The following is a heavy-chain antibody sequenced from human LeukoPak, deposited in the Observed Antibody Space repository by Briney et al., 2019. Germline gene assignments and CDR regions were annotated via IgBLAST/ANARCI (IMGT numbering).Heavy chain of an antibody. V-gene: IGHV4-30-2*01. CDR3: ARDRAGSIFGVPEWFDP. Sequence: PSQTLSLTCTVSGGSISSGGYYWSWIRQPPGKGLEWIGYIYHSGSTYYNPSLKSRVTISVDRSKNQFSLKLSSVTAADTAVHYCARDRAGSIFGVPEWFDPWGQGTLVTVSS. CDR1: GGSISSGGYY. J-gene: IGHJ5*02. CDR2: IYHSGST. D-gene: IGHD3-3*01.